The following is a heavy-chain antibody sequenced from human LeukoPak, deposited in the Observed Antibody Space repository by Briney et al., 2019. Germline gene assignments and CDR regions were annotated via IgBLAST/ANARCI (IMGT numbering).Heavy chain of an antibody. CDR1: GFTVSSNY. D-gene: IGHD3-10*01. CDR2: IYSGGST. V-gene: IGHV3-66*01. CDR3: ARDSGSSPTTLFDY. J-gene: IGHJ4*02. Sequence: HPGGSLRLSCAASGFTVSSNYMSWVRQAPGKGLEWVSVIYSGGSTYYADSVKGRFTISRDNSKNTLYLQMNSLRAEDTAVYYCARDSGSSPTTLFDYWGQGTLVTVSS.